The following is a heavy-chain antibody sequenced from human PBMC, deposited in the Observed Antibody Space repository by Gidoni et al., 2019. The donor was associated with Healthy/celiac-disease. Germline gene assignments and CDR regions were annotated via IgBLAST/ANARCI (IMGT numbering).Heavy chain of an antibody. D-gene: IGHD3-10*01. Sequence: YGATSGFTRSSYGMHWVRQAPGKGLEWVAVIWYDGSNKYYADSVKGRFTISRDNSKNTLYLQMNSLRAEDTAVYYCAREGAGVGDYVDYWGQGTLVTVSS. J-gene: IGHJ4*02. V-gene: IGHV3-33*01. CDR3: AREGAGVGDYVDY. CDR2: IWYDGSNK. CDR1: GFTRSSYG.